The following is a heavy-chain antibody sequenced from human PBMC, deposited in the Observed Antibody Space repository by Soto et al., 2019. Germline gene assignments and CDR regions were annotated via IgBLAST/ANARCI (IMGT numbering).Heavy chain of an antibody. V-gene: IGHV1-69*13. CDR3: ARNSPDNPFDP. Sequence: SVKVSFNACGGPFSSYAISWVRQAPGQGLEWMEGIMTIFGTANYAQKFQGRVTITAHESTSTAYMELSSLRSEDTAVYYCARNSPDNPFDPWGQGTMVTVSS. J-gene: IGHJ5*02. CDR2: IMTIFGTA. D-gene: IGHD1-20*01. CDR1: GGPFSSYA.